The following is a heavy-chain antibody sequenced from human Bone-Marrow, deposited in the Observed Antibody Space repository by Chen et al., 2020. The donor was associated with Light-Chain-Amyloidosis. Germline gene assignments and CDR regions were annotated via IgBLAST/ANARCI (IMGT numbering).Heavy chain of an antibody. D-gene: IGHD3-16*01. V-gene: IGHV3-7*01. CDR2: INPAGGET. J-gene: IGHJ4*02. CDR1: GFTFSTSW. CDR3: ARARGRAVYDY. Sequence: EVQLVESGGGLVQPGGSLRLSCAASGFTFSTSWRGWVRQAPGKGLDWVSNINPAGGETYYLDSVKGRFTISRDNARNSLYLQMNSLRAEDTAVYYCARARGRAVYDYWGQGTLLTVSS.